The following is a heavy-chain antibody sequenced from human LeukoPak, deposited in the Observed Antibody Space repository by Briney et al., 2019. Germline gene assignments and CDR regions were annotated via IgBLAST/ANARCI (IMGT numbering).Heavy chain of an antibody. Sequence: SETLSLTCTVSGGSINNYFWSWIRQPPGKGLECIAYIYYSDSTNYNPSLKSRVTVSVDTSKNQFSLKLSSVTAADTAVYYCARFPGGAEYRHYYYMDVWGTGTTVTVSS. V-gene: IGHV4-59*01. CDR2: IYYSDST. CDR3: ARFPGGAEYRHYYYMDV. J-gene: IGHJ6*03. CDR1: GGSINNYF. D-gene: IGHD1-14*01.